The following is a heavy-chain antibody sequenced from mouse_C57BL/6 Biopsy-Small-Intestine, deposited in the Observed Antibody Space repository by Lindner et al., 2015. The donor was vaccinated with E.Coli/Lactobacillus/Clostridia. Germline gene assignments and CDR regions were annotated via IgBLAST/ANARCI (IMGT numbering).Heavy chain of an antibody. CDR2: IRNKANNHAI. D-gene: IGHD2-1*01. CDR3: VREGYGHYEWFAY. J-gene: IGHJ3*01. Sequence: VQLQESGGGLVQPGGSMKLSCAASGFTFSDAWMDWVRQSPEKGLEWVAEIRNKANNHAIYYAESVKGRFTISRDDSKSSVYLQMNTLKTEDTAMYYCVREGYGHYEWFAYWGQGTLVTVSA. CDR1: GFTFSDAW. V-gene: IGHV6-6*01.